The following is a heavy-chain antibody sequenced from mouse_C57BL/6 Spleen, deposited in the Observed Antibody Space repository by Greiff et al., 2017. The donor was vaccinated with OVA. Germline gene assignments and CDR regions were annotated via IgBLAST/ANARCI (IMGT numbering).Heavy chain of an antibody. CDR3: ARCPTGTKAMDY. CDR1: GFTFTDYY. Sequence: EVLLVESGGGLVQPGGSLSLSCAASGFTFTDYYMSWVRQPPGKALEWLGFIRHKANGYTTEYSASVKGRFTISRDNSQSILYLQMNALRAEDSATDYCARCPTGTKAMDYWGQGTSVTVSS. V-gene: IGHV7-3*01. D-gene: IGHD4-1*02. CDR2: IRHKANGYTT. J-gene: IGHJ4*01.